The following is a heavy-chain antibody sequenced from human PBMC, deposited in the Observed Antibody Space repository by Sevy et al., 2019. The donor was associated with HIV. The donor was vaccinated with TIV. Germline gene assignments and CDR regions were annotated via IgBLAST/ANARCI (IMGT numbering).Heavy chain of an antibody. J-gene: IGHJ4*02. CDR1: GFTFSSYS. CDR3: AREQRYSYGPDSFDY. D-gene: IGHD5-18*01. V-gene: IGHV3-21*01. CDR2: ISGSSSYI. Sequence: GGSLRLSCAASGFTFSSYSMNWVRQAPGKGLEWVSSISGSSSYIYYADSVKGRFTISRDNAKNSLYLQMNSLRAEDTAVYYCAREQRYSYGPDSFDYWGQGTLVTVSS.